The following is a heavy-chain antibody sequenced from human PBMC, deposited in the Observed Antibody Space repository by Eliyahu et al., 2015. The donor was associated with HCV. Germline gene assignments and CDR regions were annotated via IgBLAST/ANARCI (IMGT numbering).Heavy chain of an antibody. V-gene: IGHV3-23*04. D-gene: IGHD1-26*01. Sequence: EVQLVESGGGLVQPGGSLRLSCXASGFTFSSYAMSWVRQAPGKGLGWVXAISGSGGSTYYADSVKGRFTISRDNSKNTLYLQMNSLRAEDTAVYYCAKDAGRTRSNADYWGQGTLVTVSS. CDR3: AKDAGRTRSNADY. CDR2: ISGSGGST. CDR1: GFTFSSYA. J-gene: IGHJ4*02.